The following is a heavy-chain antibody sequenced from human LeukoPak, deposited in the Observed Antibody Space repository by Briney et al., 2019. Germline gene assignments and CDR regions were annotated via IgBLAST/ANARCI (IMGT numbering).Heavy chain of an antibody. CDR2: IYYSGST. CDR1: GGPISSYY. D-gene: IGHD2-15*01. V-gene: IGHV4-59*01. J-gene: IGHJ6*02. CDR3: AKGGSPTYYYYGMDV. Sequence: SETLSLTCTVSGGPISSYYWSWIRHPPGKGLEWIGYIYYSGSTNYNPSLKSRVTISVDTSKNQFSLKLSSVTAADTAVYYCAKGGSPTYYYYGMDVWGQGTTVTVSS.